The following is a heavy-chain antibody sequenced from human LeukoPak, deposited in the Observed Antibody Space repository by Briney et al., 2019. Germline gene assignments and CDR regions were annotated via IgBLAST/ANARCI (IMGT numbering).Heavy chain of an antibody. CDR3: AARKVRGVWFYLDY. CDR2: IYDDNT. J-gene: IGHJ4*02. CDR1: GFTFSSYW. D-gene: IGHD3-10*01. Sequence: PGGSLRLSCAASGFTFSSYWMSWVRQAPGKGLEWVSTIYDDNTYYADSVKGRFAISTDNSKNTLYLQMNSLRVEDTAVYFCAARKVRGVWFYLDYWGQGTLVTVSS. V-gene: IGHV3-23*01.